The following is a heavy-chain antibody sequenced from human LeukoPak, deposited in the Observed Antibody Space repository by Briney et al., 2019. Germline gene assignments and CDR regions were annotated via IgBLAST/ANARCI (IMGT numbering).Heavy chain of an antibody. CDR3: ARSGRWLLNFDY. CDR1: GGTFSSFA. CDR2: IIPIFGTA. V-gene: IGHV1-69*05. Sequence: SVKVSCKASGGTFSSFAISWVRQAPGQGLEWMGRIIPIFGTANYAQKFQGRVTITTDESTSTAYMELSSLRSEDTAVYYCARSGRWLLNFDYWGQGTLVTVSS. J-gene: IGHJ4*02. D-gene: IGHD5-24*01.